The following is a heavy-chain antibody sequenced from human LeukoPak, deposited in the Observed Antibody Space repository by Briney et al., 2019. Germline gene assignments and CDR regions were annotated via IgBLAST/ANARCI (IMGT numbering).Heavy chain of an antibody. V-gene: IGHV1-69*05. CDR1: GGTFSSYA. Sequence: GASVKVSCKASGGTFSSYAISWVRQAPGQGLEWMGGIIPIFGTANYAHKFQGRVTITTDESTSTAYMELSSLRSEDTAVYYCARQTVTTILQSYYYYYMDVWGKGTTVTVSS. CDR2: IIPIFGTA. J-gene: IGHJ6*03. CDR3: ARQTVTTILQSYYYYYMDV. D-gene: IGHD4-17*01.